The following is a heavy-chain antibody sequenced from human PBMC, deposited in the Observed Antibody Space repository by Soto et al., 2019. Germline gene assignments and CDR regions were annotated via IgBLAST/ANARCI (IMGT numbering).Heavy chain of an antibody. D-gene: IGHD4-17*01. CDR1: GFTFGGNA. V-gene: IGHV3-23*01. CDR3: AKSIGPDYGYSNWYIDL. J-gene: IGHJ2*01. CDR2: LSGSGVST. Sequence: EVQLLESGGGLVQPGGSLRLSCAASGFTFGGNAMSWVRQAPGKGLEWVSGLSGSGVSTYYAASVRGRFTISRDNWKNTLFLQMNSLRAEDTAVYYCAKSIGPDYGYSNWYIDLWGRGTLVTVSS.